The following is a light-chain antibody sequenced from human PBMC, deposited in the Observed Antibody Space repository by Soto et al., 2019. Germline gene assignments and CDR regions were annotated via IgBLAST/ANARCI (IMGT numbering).Light chain of an antibody. CDR2: AAS. J-gene: IGKJ4*01. CDR3: QQCSSWPPLT. Sequence: DIQMTQSPSSLSASVGDRVTITCRASQSISSYLNWYQQKPGKAPKLLIYAASSLQSGVPSRFSGSGSGTDFTLTISSLEPEDFAVYYCQQCSSWPPLTFGGGTKVEIK. V-gene: IGKV1-39*01. CDR1: QSISSY.